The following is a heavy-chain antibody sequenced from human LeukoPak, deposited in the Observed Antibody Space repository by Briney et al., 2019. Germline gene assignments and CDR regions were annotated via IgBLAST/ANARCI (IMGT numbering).Heavy chain of an antibody. V-gene: IGHV4-4*07. CDR1: GGSISSYY. J-gene: IGHJ4*02. CDR3: ARAGDSSGYEYFFDY. Sequence: SETLSLTCTVSGGSISSYYWSWIRQPAGKGLEWIGRIYTSGSTNYNPSLKSRVTMSVDMSTNQFSLKLSSVTAADTAVYYCARAGDSSGYEYFFDYWGQGTLVTVSS. D-gene: IGHD3-22*01. CDR2: IYTSGST.